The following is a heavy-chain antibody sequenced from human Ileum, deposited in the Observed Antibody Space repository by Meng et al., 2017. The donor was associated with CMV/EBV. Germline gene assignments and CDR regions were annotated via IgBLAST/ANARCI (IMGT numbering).Heavy chain of an antibody. D-gene: IGHD3-3*01. Sequence: GSLRLSCTVSGGSISSSSYYWGWIRQPPGKGLEWIGSIYYSGSTYYNPSLKSRVTISVDTSKNQFSLKLSSVTAADTAVYYCAGVPYDFWSGYYSSGIHYWGQATLVTVSS. V-gene: IGHV4-39*01. CDR3: AGVPYDFWSGYYSSGIHY. CDR1: GGSISSSSYY. CDR2: IYYSGST. J-gene: IGHJ4*02.